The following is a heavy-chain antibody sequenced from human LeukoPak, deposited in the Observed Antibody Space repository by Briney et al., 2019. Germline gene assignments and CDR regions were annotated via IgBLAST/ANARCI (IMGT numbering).Heavy chain of an antibody. Sequence: SETLSLTCTVSGGSISSGDYYWSWICQPPGKGLEWIGYIYYSGSTYYNPSLKSRVTISVDTSKNQFSLKLSSATAADTAVYYCARGFRGVVVVPADYFDYWGQGTLVTVSS. V-gene: IGHV4-30-4*08. J-gene: IGHJ4*02. CDR3: ARGFRGVVVVPADYFDY. CDR2: IYYSGST. D-gene: IGHD2-2*01. CDR1: GGSISSGDYY.